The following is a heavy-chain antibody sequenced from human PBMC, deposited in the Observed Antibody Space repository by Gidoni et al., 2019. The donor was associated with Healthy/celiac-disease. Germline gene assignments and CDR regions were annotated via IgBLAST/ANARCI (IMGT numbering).Heavy chain of an antibody. Sequence: QVQLVQSGAVVKTPGSSARVSCKAAGGSFSSYAISWVRQARGQGLEWMGRIIPNLGIANDGLTFQARVTITAANFTITAYMYLSSLGSYDAAVYYCASVRNYGGDSGTVVWGQGTLVTVSS. J-gene: IGHJ4*01. V-gene: IGHV1-69*09. CDR3: ASVRNYGGDSGTVV. CDR2: IIPNLGIA. D-gene: IGHD2-21*02. CDR1: GGSFSSYA.